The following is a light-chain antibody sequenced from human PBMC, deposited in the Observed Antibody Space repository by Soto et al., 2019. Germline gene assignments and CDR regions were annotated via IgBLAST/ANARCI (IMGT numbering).Light chain of an antibody. CDR3: SSYSGTTKIV. CDR2: EVA. J-gene: IGLJ2*01. CDR1: SSDVFDHNF. Sequence: QAVLTQPPSASGSPGQSVTICCTGPSSDVFDHNFVSWYQQHPGKIPRLIIYEVAKRPSGVPDRFSGSKFGKTASLIISGLQADDEADYFCSSYSGTTKIVFGGGTKVTVL. V-gene: IGLV2-8*01.